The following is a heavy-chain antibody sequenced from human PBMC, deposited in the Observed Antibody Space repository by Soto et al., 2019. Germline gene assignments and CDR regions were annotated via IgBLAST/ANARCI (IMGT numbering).Heavy chain of an antibody. D-gene: IGHD2-8*02. CDR2: LWSDGIKT. CDR3: ARDLNYWSLLIDY. CDR1: GFNFSFYA. Sequence: PGGSLRLSCASSGFNFSFYAMHWVRQAPGKGLEWVAGLWSDGIKTSYTDSVKGRFTISRDTSKNMLYLQMNSLGAEDTAVYYCARDLNYWSLLIDYWGQGTLVTVSS. J-gene: IGHJ4*02. V-gene: IGHV3-30*04.